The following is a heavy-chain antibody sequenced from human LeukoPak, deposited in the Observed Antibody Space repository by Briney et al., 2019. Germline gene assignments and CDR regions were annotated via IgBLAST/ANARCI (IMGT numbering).Heavy chain of an antibody. CDR3: ARVWEANYGDHNYYGMDV. J-gene: IGHJ6*02. CDR1: GGSISRYY. D-gene: IGHD4-17*01. V-gene: IGHV4-4*07. CDR2: IYTSGST. Sequence: SETLSLTCTVSGGSISRYYWSWIRQPAGKGLEWIGRIYTSGSTNYNPSLKSRVTMSVDTSKNQFPLKLSSVTAADTAVYYCARVWEANYGDHNYYGMDVWGQGTTVTVSS.